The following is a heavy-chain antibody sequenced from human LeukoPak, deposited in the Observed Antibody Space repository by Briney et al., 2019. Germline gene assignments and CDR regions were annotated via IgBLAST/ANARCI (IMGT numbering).Heavy chain of an antibody. V-gene: IGHV1-2*02. CDR1: GYTFTGYY. J-gene: IGHJ4*02. Sequence: ASVTVSCKASGYTFTGYYMHWVRQAPGQGLEWMGWINPNSGGTNYAQKFQGRVTMTRDTSISTAYMELSRLRSDDTAVYYCARDGGIVGAAYFDYWGQGTLVTVSS. CDR2: INPNSGGT. CDR3: ARDGGIVGAAYFDY. D-gene: IGHD1-26*01.